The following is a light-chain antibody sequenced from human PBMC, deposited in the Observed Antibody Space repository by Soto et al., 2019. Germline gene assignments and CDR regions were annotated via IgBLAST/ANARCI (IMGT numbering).Light chain of an antibody. CDR2: EVN. CDR1: SGDVGTYNL. J-gene: IGLJ2*01. V-gene: IGLV2-23*02. CDR3: CSYAGRSNVV. Sequence: QSDLTQPASVSGSPGQSITISCTGTSGDVGTYNLVSWYQQHPGRAPKLIIFEVNKRPSGVSNRLSGSKSGNTASLAISGLQADDEADYHCCSYAGRSNVVCGGGTKVTVL.